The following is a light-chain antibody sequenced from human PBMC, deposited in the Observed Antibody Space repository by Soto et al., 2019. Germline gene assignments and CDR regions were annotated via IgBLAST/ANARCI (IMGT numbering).Light chain of an antibody. J-gene: IGKJ1*01. CDR1: HSISTW. CDR3: QQYNSYST. V-gene: IGKV1-5*01. CDR2: DAS. Sequence: DIQVTRSPSTVSASVGDRVTITCRASHSISTWLAWYQQKPGKAPKLLIYDASSLESGVPSRFSGSGSGTEFTLTISNLQPEDFASYYCQQYNSYSTFGQGTKVAIK.